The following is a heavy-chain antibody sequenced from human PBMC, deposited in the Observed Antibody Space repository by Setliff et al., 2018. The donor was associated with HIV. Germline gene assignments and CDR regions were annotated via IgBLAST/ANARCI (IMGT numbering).Heavy chain of an antibody. J-gene: IGHJ6*02. CDR1: GYTFTSYG. CDR3: ARGDSSGYYYYYGMDV. V-gene: IGHV1-18*01. Sequence: ASVKVSCKAPGYTFTSYGISWVRQAPGQGLEWMGWISAYNGNTNYAQKLQGRVTMTTDTSTSTAYMELRSLRSDDTAVYYCARGDSSGYYYYYGMDVWGQGTTVTVSS. D-gene: IGHD6-19*01. CDR2: ISAYNGNT.